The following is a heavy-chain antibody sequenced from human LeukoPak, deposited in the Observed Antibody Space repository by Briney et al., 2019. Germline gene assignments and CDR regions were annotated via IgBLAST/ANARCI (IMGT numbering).Heavy chain of an antibody. CDR1: GFTFSSYA. CDR3: ARDLDPYTAMELDY. D-gene: IGHD5-18*01. J-gene: IGHJ4*02. CDR2: ISYDGSNK. V-gene: IGHV3-30-3*01. Sequence: GGSLRLSCAASGFTFSSYAMHWVRQAPGKGLEWVAVISYDGSNKYYADSVKGRFTTSRDNSKNTLYLQMNSLRAEDTAVYYCARDLDPYTAMELDYWGQGTLVTVSS.